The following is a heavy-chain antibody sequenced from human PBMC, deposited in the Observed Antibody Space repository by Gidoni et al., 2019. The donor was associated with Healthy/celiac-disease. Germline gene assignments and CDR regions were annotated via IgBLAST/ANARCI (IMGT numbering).Heavy chain of an antibody. Sequence: QVQLVESGGGVVQPGSSLRLSCAASGFPFSSYAMHWVRQAPGKGLEWVAVISYDGSNKYYADSVKGRFTISRDNSKNTLYLQMNSLRAEDTAVYYCARGYSSSWSKGEFDYWGQGTLVTVSS. J-gene: IGHJ4*02. D-gene: IGHD6-13*01. CDR1: GFPFSSYA. V-gene: IGHV3-30-3*01. CDR3: ARGYSSSWSKGEFDY. CDR2: ISYDGSNK.